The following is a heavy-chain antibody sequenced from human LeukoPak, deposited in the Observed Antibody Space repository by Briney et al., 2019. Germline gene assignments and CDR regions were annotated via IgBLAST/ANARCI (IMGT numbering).Heavy chain of an antibody. V-gene: IGHV4-59*12. Sequence: PSETLSLTCTVSGGSISRYYWSWIRQSPGKGLEWIGHIFSSGTTNYNPSFNSRVTISVDTSKNQVTLKLSSVTAADTAVYYCARDLNFDYWGQGTLVTVSS. CDR2: IFSSGTT. CDR1: GGSISRYY. CDR3: ARDLNFDY. J-gene: IGHJ4*02.